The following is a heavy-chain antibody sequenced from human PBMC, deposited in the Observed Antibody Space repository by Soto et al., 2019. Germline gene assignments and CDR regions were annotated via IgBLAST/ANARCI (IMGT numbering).Heavy chain of an antibody. CDR1: GYTFSSYY. D-gene: IGHD6-6*01. Sequence: ASVKVSCKASGYTFSSYYIHWVRQAPGQGLEWMGIINPSDDYTKYARKFQGRVTMTRDSSTSTTYMELSSLRSEDTAVYYCARDLGQTRGQARFDYWGQGTLVTVSS. J-gene: IGHJ4*02. V-gene: IGHV1-46*01. CDR3: ARDLGQTRGQARFDY. CDR2: INPSDDYT.